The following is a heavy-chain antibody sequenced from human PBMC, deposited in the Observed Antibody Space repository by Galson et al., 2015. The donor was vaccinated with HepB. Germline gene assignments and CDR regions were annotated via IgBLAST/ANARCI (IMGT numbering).Heavy chain of an antibody. CDR3: ARVSGSSSSWFLNPFDY. CDR2: IDWDDDK. V-gene: IGHV2-70*01. Sequence: PALVKPTQTLTLTCSFSGFSLNTPGLCVTWIRQSPGKPLERLALIDWDDDKYYNTSLKTRLTISKDTSKNQVVLTMTNMDPVDTATYYCARVSGSSSSWFLNPFDYWGQGTLVTVSS. D-gene: IGHD6-13*01. J-gene: IGHJ4*02. CDR1: GFSLNTPGLC.